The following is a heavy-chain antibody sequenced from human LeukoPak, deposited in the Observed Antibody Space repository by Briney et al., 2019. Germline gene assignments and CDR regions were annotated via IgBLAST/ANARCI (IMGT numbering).Heavy chain of an antibody. CDR2: MNPNSGNT. J-gene: IGHJ4*02. Sequence: GASVKVSCKASGYNFNSYDINWVRQAPGQGLEWMGWMNPNSGNTGYAQKFQGRVTMTTDTSISTAYMEMTTLTSEDTAVYYCARDNGIAAAGSYFDYWGQGTLVTVSS. V-gene: IGHV1-8*02. CDR1: GYNFNSYD. CDR3: ARDNGIAAAGSYFDY. D-gene: IGHD6-13*01.